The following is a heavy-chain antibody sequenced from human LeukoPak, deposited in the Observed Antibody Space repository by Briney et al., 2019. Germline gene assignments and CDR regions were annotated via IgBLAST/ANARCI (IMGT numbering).Heavy chain of an antibody. J-gene: IGHJ6*02. V-gene: IGHV3-21*04. Sequence: GGSLRLSCAASGFTFSSYSMNWVRQAPGKGLEWVSSISSSSSYIYYADSVKGRFTISRDNAKNSLYLQMNSLRAEDTAVYYCARAGLRYFDWLVPDYGMDVWGQGTTVTVSS. D-gene: IGHD3-9*01. CDR2: ISSSSSYI. CDR1: GFTFSSYS. CDR3: ARAGLRYFDWLVPDYGMDV.